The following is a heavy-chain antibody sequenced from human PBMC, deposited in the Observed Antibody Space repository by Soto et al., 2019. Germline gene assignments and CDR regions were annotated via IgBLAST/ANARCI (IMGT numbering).Heavy chain of an antibody. CDR2: IYYRGAT. J-gene: IGHJ6*02. V-gene: IGHV4-61*01. CDR1: GGSVTNCIYY. CDR3: VRDSRRTGVKYFYGFDA. Sequence: PSETLSLTSNVSGGSVTNCIYYWSWIRQPRWMGLEWIGYIYYRGATKYNPSLESRVSISVDTPKNQFSLKLTSVTAADTAVYYCVRDSRRTGVKYFYGFDAWGQGTTVTVSS. D-gene: IGHD3-10*01.